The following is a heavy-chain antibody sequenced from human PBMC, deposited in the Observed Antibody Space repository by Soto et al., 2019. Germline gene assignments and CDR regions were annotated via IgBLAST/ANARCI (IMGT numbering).Heavy chain of an antibody. Sequence: ESGGGSVQPGESLRLSCAASGLTFSSYSMNWVRQAPGKGLEWDSYISSSSWNIYYADTVKGRFTISRDNAKNSLYLQMNSLRDEDTAVYYCARGPSAAAPLSDWYFDLWGRGTLVTVSS. CDR3: ARGPSAAAPLSDWYFDL. V-gene: IGHV3-48*02. CDR1: GLTFSSYS. CDR2: ISSSSWNI. D-gene: IGHD2-2*01. J-gene: IGHJ2*01.